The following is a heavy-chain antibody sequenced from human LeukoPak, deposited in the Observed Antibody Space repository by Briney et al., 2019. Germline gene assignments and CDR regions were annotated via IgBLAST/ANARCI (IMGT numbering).Heavy chain of an antibody. Sequence: SGGSLRLSCAASGFTFSSYWMSWVRQAPGKGLEWVANIKQDGSENYYVDSVKGRFTISRDNAKNSLYLQMDSLRAEDTAVYYCVKSTVAMARGVIMMSDFDYWGQGTLVTVSS. CDR1: GFTFSSYW. CDR2: IKQDGSEN. V-gene: IGHV3-7*01. J-gene: IGHJ4*02. CDR3: VKSTVAMARGVIMMSDFDY. D-gene: IGHD3-10*01.